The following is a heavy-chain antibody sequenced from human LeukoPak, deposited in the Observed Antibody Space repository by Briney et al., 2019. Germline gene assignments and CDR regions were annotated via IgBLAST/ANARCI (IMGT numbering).Heavy chain of an antibody. CDR1: GFTFSSYG. CDR3: ASGSSARWYFDY. V-gene: IGHV3-21*01. CDR2: ISSSSSNI. D-gene: IGHD5-18*01. J-gene: IGHJ4*02. Sequence: GGSLRLSCAASGFTFSSYGMHWVRQAPGKGLEWVSSISSSSSNIYYADSVKGRLAISRDNAKNSLYLQMNSLGAEDAAVYYCASGSSARWYFDYWGQGTLVTVSS.